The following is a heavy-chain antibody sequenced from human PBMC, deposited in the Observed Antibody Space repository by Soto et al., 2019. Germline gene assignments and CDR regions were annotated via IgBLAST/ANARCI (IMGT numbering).Heavy chain of an antibody. CDR2: ISGSGGST. J-gene: IGHJ4*02. Sequence: GGSLRLSCAASGFTFSSYAMSWVRQAPGKGLEWVSAISGSGGSTYYADSVKGRFTISRDNSKNTLYLQMNSLRAEDTAVYYCANRFWFGELPHYFDYWGQGTLVTVSS. D-gene: IGHD3-10*01. CDR3: ANRFWFGELPHYFDY. CDR1: GFTFSSYA. V-gene: IGHV3-23*01.